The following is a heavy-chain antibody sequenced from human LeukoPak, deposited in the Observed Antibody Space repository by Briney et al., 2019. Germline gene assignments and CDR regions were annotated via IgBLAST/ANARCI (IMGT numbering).Heavy chain of an antibody. CDR2: IKRKTDGGTT. Sequence: GGSLRLSCAASGCTFSNAWMSWVRQAPGKGLEWVGRIKRKTDGGTTDYAAHVKGRFTISRDDSKNTLYLQMNSLKTEDTAVYYCTTDFYSSFTDCWGQGTLVTVSS. D-gene: IGHD6-13*01. V-gene: IGHV3-15*01. CDR1: GCTFSNAW. J-gene: IGHJ4*02. CDR3: TTDFYSSFTDC.